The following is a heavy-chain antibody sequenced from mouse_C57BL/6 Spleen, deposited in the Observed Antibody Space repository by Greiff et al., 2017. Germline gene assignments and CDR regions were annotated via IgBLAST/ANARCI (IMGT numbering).Heavy chain of an antibody. CDR3: ARNDCGSWFAY. D-gene: IGHD2-12*01. V-gene: IGHV1-64*01. CDR2: IHPNSGST. CDR1: GYTFTSYW. J-gene: IGHJ3*01. Sequence: QVQLQQPGAELVKPGASVKLSCKASGYTFTSYWMHWVKQRPGQGLEWIGMIHPNSGSTNYNEKFKSKATLTVDKSSSTAYMQLSSLTSEDSAVYYCARNDCGSWFAYWGQGTLVTVSA.